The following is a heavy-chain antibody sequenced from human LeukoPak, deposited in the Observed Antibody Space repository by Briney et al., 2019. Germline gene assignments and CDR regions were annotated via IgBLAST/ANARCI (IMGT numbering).Heavy chain of an antibody. J-gene: IGHJ3*02. CDR2: IYYSGST. D-gene: IGHD4-17*01. Sequence: SETLSLTCTVSGGSLSSYYWSWIRQPPGKGLEWIGYIYYSGSTNYNPSLKSRVTISVDTSKNQFSLKLSSVTAADTAVYYCARDPGVTTGDAFDIWGQGTMVTVSS. CDR3: ARDPGVTTGDAFDI. V-gene: IGHV4-59*01. CDR1: GGSLSSYY.